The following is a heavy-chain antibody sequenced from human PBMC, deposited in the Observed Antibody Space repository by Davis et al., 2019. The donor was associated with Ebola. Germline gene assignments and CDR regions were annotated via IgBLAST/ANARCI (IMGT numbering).Heavy chain of an antibody. J-gene: IGHJ3*02. CDR3: ARTSIVGTTTTASDI. Sequence: ASVPVSCKASGYTLINYAISWVRQAPRHRLEWMGWISASNRNTNYAQILQGRVTMTTDTSTGTAYMGLRSLRSDDTAVYFCARTSIVGTTTTASDIWGEGTKVTVSS. D-gene: IGHD1-26*01. CDR2: ISASNRNT. V-gene: IGHV1-18*01. CDR1: GYTLINYA.